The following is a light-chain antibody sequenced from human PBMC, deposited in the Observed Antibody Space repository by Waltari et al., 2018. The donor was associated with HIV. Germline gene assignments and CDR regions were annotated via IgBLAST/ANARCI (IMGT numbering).Light chain of an antibody. J-gene: IGLJ1*01. CDR2: EVS. V-gene: IGLV2-23*02. Sequence: QSALTQPASVSGSPGQSITISCTGTSSAVGSYNLVSWYQHHPGKAPKLMIYEVSKRPSGVSNRFSGSKSGNTASLTISGLQAEDEADYYCCSYVGWSTILYVFGTGTKVTVL. CDR3: CSYVGWSTILYV. CDR1: SSAVGSYNL.